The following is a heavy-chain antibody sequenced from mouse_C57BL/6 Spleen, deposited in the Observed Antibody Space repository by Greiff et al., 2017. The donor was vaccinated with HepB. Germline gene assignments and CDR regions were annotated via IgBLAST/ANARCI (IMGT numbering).Heavy chain of an antibody. D-gene: IGHD3-3*01. V-gene: IGHV5-4*03. J-gene: IGHJ4*01. CDR3: ARGFRGVDY. Sequence: EVKLMESGGGLVKPGGSLKLSCAASGFTFSSYAMSWVRQTPEKRLEWVATISDGGSYTYYPDNVKGRFTISRDNAKNNLYLQMSHLKSEDTAMYYCARGFRGVDYWGQGTSVTVSS. CDR1: GFTFSSYA. CDR2: ISDGGSYT.